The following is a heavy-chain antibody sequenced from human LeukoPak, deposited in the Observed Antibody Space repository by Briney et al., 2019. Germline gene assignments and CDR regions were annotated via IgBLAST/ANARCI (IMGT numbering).Heavy chain of an antibody. V-gene: IGHV4-34*01. D-gene: IGHD1-26*01. CDR2: INHSGST. CDR1: GGSFSGYY. CDR3: ARGGRVVGVTTNGPYYFDY. Sequence: SETLSLTCAVYGGSFSGYYWSWIRQPPGKGLEWIGEINHSGSTNYNPSLKSRVTISVDTSKNQFSQKLSSVTAADTAVYYCARGGRVVGVTTNGPYYFDYWGQGTLVTVSS. J-gene: IGHJ4*02.